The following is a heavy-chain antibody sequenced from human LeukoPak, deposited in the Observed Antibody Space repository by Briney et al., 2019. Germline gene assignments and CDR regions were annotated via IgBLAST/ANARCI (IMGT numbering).Heavy chain of an antibody. CDR1: GFTFRDYY. Sequence: GGSLRLSCAASGFTFRDYYMSWIRQAPGKGLQWVALISTDATVMQYADSVRGRFTISRDNAKNSLHLQMNSLRAEDTAVYYCARTGGYSNRFFDYWGQGALVTVSS. CDR3: ARTGGYSNRFFDY. CDR2: ISTDATVM. D-gene: IGHD4-11*01. J-gene: IGHJ4*02. V-gene: IGHV3-11*04.